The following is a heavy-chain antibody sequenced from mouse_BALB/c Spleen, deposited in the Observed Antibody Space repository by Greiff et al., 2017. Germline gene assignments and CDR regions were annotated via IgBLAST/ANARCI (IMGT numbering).Heavy chain of an antibody. J-gene: IGHJ4*01. D-gene: IGHD2-12*01. V-gene: IGHV2-9*02. Sequence: VKVVESGPGLVAPSQSLSITCTVSGFSLTSYGVHWVRQPPGKGLEWLGVIWAGGSTNYNSALMSRLSISKDNSKSQVFLKMNSLQTDDTAMYYCARDGYYIAMDYWGQGTSVTVSS. CDR3: ARDGYYIAMDY. CDR2: IWAGGST. CDR1: GFSLTSYG.